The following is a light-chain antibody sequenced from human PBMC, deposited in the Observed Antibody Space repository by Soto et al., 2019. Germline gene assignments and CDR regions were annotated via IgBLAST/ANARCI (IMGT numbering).Light chain of an antibody. Sequence: IEMTKSPATLSLSLGGPSALSSRAIQSLNAELAWYKQKPGQPPRLLIYGSSTRTTVVPASYTGSESGSEFTLTTSGLQSEDFAVYYWQQGHNCPLTFGGGIRLEF. J-gene: IGKJ2*01. V-gene: IGKV3-15*01. CDR1: QSLNAE. CDR3: QQGHNCPLT. CDR2: GSS.